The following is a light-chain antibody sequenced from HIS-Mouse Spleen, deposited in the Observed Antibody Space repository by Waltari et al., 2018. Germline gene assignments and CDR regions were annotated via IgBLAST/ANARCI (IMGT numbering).Light chain of an antibody. CDR1: SSDVGSYNR. CDR3: SSYTSSSSLV. CDR2: EVS. Sequence: QSALTQPPSVSGSPGQSVTISCTGTSSDVGSYNRVPWYQHPPGTAPKLMIYEVSNRPSGVPDRFSGSKSGNTASLTISGLQAEDEADYYCSSYTSSSSLVFGGGTKLTVL. V-gene: IGLV2-18*02. J-gene: IGLJ2*01.